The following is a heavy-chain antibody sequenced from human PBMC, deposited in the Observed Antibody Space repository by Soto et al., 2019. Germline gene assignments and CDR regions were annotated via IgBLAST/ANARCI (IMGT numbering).Heavy chain of an antibody. CDR2: TSYDGSKT. D-gene: IGHD3-3*01. V-gene: IGHV3-30*18. Sequence: QVQLVESGGGVVQPGRSQRVSCAASGFSFSDYGMHWVRQPPGKGLEWVAYTSYDGSKTYYADSVMGRFNTSRDNSKNTLFLQMNSLRPEDTAMYYCAKTRTIFGVVSRHYFDYWGQGTLVTVSS. CDR3: AKTRTIFGVVSRHYFDY. CDR1: GFSFSDYG. J-gene: IGHJ4*02.